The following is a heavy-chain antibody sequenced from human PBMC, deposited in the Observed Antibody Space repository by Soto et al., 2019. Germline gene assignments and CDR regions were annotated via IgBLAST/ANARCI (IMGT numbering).Heavy chain of an antibody. J-gene: IGHJ4*02. D-gene: IGHD3-10*01. V-gene: IGHV1-18*04. CDR1: GYTFASSG. CDR2: ISAYKRNT. Sequence: QVQLVQSGAEVKKPGASVKVSCKTSGYTFASSGISWVRQAPGQGLEGMGWISAYKRNTNYAQKLQGRLTMTTDSSTSTAYMELRGLRSDDTAVYYCARVYGSGTQSAFFFDYWGQGTLVTVSS. CDR3: ARVYGSGTQSAFFFDY.